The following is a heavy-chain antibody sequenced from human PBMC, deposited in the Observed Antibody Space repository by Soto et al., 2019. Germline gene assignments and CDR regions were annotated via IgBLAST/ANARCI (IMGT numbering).Heavy chain of an antibody. V-gene: IGHV1-3*01. J-gene: IGHJ3*02. CDR2: INAGNGNT. CDR1: GYTFTSYA. CDR3: ARDLTGDIVVVPAAQLPHAFDI. D-gene: IGHD2-2*01. Sequence: ASVKVSCKASGYTFTSYAMHWVRQAPGQRLERMGWINAGNGNTKYSQKFQGRVTITRDTSASTAYMELSSLRSEDTAVYYCARDLTGDIVVVPAAQLPHAFDIWGQGTMVTVSS.